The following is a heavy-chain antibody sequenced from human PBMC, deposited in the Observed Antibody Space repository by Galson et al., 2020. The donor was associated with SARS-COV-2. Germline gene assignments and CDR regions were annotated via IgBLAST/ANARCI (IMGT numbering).Heavy chain of an antibody. V-gene: IGHV3-30*01. CDR1: GFTFSNYA. Sequence: GESLKISCAASGFTFSNYAIHWVRQAPGKGLEWVAVISYAGNKKDYADSVKGRFTISRDNSKNTMYLQMTSLRAEDTAVYYCARGGNGYNTEVRGGPDYWGQGTLVTVST. CDR2: ISYAGNKK. CDR3: ARGGNGYNTEVRGGPDY. J-gene: IGHJ4*02. D-gene: IGHD5-12*01.